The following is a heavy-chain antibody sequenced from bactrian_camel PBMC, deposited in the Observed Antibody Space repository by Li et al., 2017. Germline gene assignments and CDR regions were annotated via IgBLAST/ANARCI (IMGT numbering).Heavy chain of an antibody. Sequence: QLVESGGDSVQPGGSLRLSCVASQYTGGRNCKGWFRQSPGKSREGVALINTDHVNTFYADSVKGRFTISKSKDNADNTLSLQMTSLQPEDTAMYYCAAESDGNLGTALTTWGLQAFGHWGQGTQVTVS. D-gene: IGHD3*01. V-gene: IGHV3S28*01. CDR1: QYTGGRNC. CDR3: AAESDGNLGTALTTWGLQAFGH. CDR2: INTDHVNT. J-gene: IGHJ6*01.